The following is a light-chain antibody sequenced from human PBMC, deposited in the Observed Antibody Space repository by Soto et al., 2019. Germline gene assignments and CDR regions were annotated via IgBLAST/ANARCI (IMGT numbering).Light chain of an antibody. V-gene: IGLV1-47*02. CDR2: SNN. Sequence: QLVLTQPPSASGTPGQRVTISCSGSRSNIGTNYVYWYQQLPGTAPKLLIYSNNQRPSGVPDRFSGSKSGTSASLAISGLRSEDEADYYCAAWDDSLRGPVFGGGTKVTVL. CDR3: AAWDDSLRGPV. CDR1: RSNIGTNY. J-gene: IGLJ2*01.